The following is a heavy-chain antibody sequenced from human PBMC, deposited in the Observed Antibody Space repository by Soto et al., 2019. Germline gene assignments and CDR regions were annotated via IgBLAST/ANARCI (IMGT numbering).Heavy chain of an antibody. CDR3: ARDLDVLDYDILTGYPNWFDP. CDR2: VSSSSSTI. Sequence: EVQLVESGGGLVQPGGSLRLSCAASGFTFSSYSMNWVRQAPGKGLEWVSYVSSSSSTIYYADSVKGRFTISRDNAKNSLYLQMNSLRAEDTAVYYCARDLDVLDYDILTGYPNWFDPWGQGTLVTVSS. CDR1: GFTFSSYS. V-gene: IGHV3-48*01. J-gene: IGHJ5*02. D-gene: IGHD3-9*01.